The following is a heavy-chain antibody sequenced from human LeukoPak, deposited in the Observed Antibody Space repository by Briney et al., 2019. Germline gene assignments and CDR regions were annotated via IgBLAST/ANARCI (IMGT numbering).Heavy chain of an antibody. CDR1: GGSISTYY. CDR2: IYHSGST. D-gene: IGHD5-12*01. V-gene: IGHV4-59*01. J-gene: IGHJ4*02. CDR3: ARGGGYASPIGY. Sequence: SETLSLTCTLSGGSISTYYWSWIRQPPGKGLEWIGYIYHSGSTNFNPSLKSRVTISVDTSKNQFSLKLSSVTAADTAVYYCARGGGYASPIGYWGQGALVTVSS.